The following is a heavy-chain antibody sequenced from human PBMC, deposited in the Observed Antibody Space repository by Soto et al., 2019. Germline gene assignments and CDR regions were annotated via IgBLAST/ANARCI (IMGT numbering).Heavy chain of an antibody. Sequence: GESLKISGKGSGYSFTSYWIGWVRQMPGKGLEWMGIIYPGDSDTSYSPSFQGQVTISADKNILYLQMNSLRAEDPTVYYCAKATATLVVIRLDSWGQGTLVTVSS. CDR2: IYPGDSDT. CDR3: AKATATLVVIRLDS. D-gene: IGHD3-22*01. V-gene: IGHV5-51*01. CDR1: GYSFTSYW. J-gene: IGHJ4*02.